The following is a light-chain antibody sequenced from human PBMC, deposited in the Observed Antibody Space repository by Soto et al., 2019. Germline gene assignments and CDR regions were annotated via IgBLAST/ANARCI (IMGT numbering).Light chain of an antibody. CDR2: AAS. CDR1: QSITSY. J-gene: IGKJ1*01. Sequence: DIQMNQSPSSLSASVGDRVTITCRASQSITSYLSWYQQKPGRAPRLLIDAASSLQSGVSSRFSGSASGTDYTLTISSLQPEDFATYYCQQTYSTPQTFGQGTKVEIK. V-gene: IGKV1-39*01. CDR3: QQTYSTPQT.